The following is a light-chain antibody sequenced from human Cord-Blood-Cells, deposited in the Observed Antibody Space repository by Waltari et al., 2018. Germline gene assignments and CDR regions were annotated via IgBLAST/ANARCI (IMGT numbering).Light chain of an antibody. CDR3: QQYGSSPLT. J-gene: IGKJ4*01. Sequence: EIELTQSPGTLSLSPGERATLSCRASQSVSSSYLAWYQQKPGQAPRLLIYGASSRATGIPDRFSGSGSGTDFTLTISRLETEDFAVYYCQQYGSSPLTFGGGTKVEIK. V-gene: IGKV3-20*01. CDR1: QSVSSSY. CDR2: GAS.